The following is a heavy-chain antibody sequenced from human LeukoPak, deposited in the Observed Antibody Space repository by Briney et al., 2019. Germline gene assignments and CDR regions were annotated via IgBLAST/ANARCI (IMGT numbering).Heavy chain of an antibody. Sequence: GGSLRLSCAASGFTFDDYAMHWVRQAPGKGLEWVSGISWNSGSIGYADSVKGRFTISRDNAKNSLYLQMNSLRAEDTAVYYCARDRWLDQWYFDYWGQGTLVTVSS. D-gene: IGHD4-23*01. CDR1: GFTFDDYA. CDR2: ISWNSGSI. CDR3: ARDRWLDQWYFDY. V-gene: IGHV3-9*01. J-gene: IGHJ4*02.